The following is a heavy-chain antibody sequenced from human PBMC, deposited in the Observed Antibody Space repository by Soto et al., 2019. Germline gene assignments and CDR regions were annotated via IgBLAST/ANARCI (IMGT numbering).Heavy chain of an antibody. J-gene: IGHJ6*02. CDR3: ATCQLGEYYYAMDI. CDR2: IYDSGNT. V-gene: IGHV4-4*02. Sequence: PSETLSLTCGVSGDSITTYKWWTWVCQTPGKGLEWIGEIYDSGNTRYNPSLKSRVTISKDTSKNELSLKLNSVTVADTAVYYCATCQLGEYYYAMDIWGQGXTVTVYS. CDR1: GDSITTYKW. D-gene: IGHD7-27*01.